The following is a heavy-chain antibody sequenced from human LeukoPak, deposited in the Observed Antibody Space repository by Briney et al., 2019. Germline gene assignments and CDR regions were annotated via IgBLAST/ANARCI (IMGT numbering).Heavy chain of an antibody. Sequence: SETLSLTCTVSGGSISSSSYYWGWIRQPPGKGLEWIGSIYYSGSTYYNPSLKSRVTISVDTSKNQFSLKLSSVTAADTAVYYCARGLGLPYWGQGTLVTVSS. J-gene: IGHJ4*02. D-gene: IGHD3/OR15-3a*01. CDR3: ARGLGLPY. V-gene: IGHV4-39*01. CDR1: GGSISSSSYY. CDR2: IYYSGST.